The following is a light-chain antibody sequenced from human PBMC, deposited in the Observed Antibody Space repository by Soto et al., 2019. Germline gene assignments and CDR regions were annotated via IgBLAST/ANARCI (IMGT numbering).Light chain of an antibody. CDR3: QQYGSSPLT. J-gene: IGKJ3*01. CDR2: DAS. CDR1: QSVSNSF. Sequence: EIVLTQSPGTLSLSPGERATLSCRASQSVSNSFLAWYQQKLGQAPRLLIYDASSRATGIPDRFDGSGSGTDSTLTISRLEPEDFAVYYCQQYGSSPLTFGPGTKVDIK. V-gene: IGKV3-20*01.